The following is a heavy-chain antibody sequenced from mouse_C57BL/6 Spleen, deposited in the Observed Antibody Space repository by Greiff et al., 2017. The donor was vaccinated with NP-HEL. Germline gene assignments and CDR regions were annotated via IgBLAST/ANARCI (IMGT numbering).Heavy chain of an antibody. CDR1: GFTFSSYG. J-gene: IGHJ4*01. V-gene: IGHV5-6*01. CDR2: ISSGGSYT. CDR3: ARLITTVVADAMDY. Sequence: EVQLVESGGDLVKPGGSLKLSCAASGFTFSSYGMSWVRQTPDKRLEWVATISSGGSYTYYPDSVKGRFTISRDNAKNTLYLQMSSLKSEDTAMYYCARLITTVVADAMDYWGQRTSVTVSS. D-gene: IGHD1-1*01.